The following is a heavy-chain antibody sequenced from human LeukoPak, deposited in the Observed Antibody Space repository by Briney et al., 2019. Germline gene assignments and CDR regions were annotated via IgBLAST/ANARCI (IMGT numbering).Heavy chain of an antibody. Sequence: ASVKVSCKASGYTFTSYAMNWVRQAPGQGLEWMGWINTNTGNPTYAQGFTGRFVFSLDTSVSTAYLQISSLKAEDTAVYYCARDVGLRYFDWLDPGYWGQGTLVTVSS. D-gene: IGHD3-9*01. CDR3: ARDVGLRYFDWLDPGY. V-gene: IGHV7-4-1*02. CDR1: GYTFTSYA. CDR2: INTNTGNP. J-gene: IGHJ4*02.